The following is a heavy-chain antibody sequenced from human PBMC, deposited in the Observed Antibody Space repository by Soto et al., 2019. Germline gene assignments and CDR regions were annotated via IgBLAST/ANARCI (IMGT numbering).Heavy chain of an antibody. CDR2: MYNTGST. V-gene: IGHV4-59*01. CDR3: ARDLWGYCGTDCYPLDV. D-gene: IGHD2-21*02. CDR1: GVSFSSYY. J-gene: IGHJ6*02. Sequence: SETLSLTCTVSGVSFSSYYWSWIRQPPGKGLEWIGYMYNTGSTVYNPSFKSRVTISVDTSKNQFSLKLNSVTAADTAVYYCARDLWGYCGTDCYPLDVWGQGTTVTVSS.